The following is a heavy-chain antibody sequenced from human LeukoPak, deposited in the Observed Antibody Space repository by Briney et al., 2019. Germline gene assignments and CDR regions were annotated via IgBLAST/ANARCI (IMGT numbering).Heavy chain of an antibody. CDR1: GGTFSSYA. V-gene: IGHV1-69*04. J-gene: IGHJ4*02. D-gene: IGHD3-10*01. Sequence: SVKVSCKASGGTFSSYAISWVRQAPGQGLEWMGRIIPILGIANYAQKFQGRVTITADKSTSTAYMELSSLRSEDTAVYYCARAMVLVVTDPNMARGVNPLDYWGQGTLVTVSS. CDR2: IIPILGIA. CDR3: ARAMVLVVTDPNMARGVNPLDY.